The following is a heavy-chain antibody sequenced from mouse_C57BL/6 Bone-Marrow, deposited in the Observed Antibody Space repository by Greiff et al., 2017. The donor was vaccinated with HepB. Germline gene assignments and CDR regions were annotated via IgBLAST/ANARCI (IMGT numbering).Heavy chain of an antibody. CDR3: AIPSDYYGSSYCAMDY. CDR1: GYTFTSYW. V-gene: IGHV1-74*01. CDR2: IHPSDSDT. J-gene: IGHJ4*01. D-gene: IGHD1-1*01. Sequence: QVQLQQPGAELVKPGASVKVSCKASGYTFTSYWMHWVKQRPGQGLEWIGRIHPSDSDTNYKQKLKGKATLNVDKSSSTAYMQLSSRTSEDSAVYYCAIPSDYYGSSYCAMDYWGQGTSVTVSS.